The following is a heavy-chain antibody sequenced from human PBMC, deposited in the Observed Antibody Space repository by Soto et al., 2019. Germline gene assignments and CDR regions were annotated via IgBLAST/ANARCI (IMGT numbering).Heavy chain of an antibody. CDR2: IYYSGST. Sequence: SETLSLTWTVSGGYISSYYWSWIRQPPGKGLEWIGYIYYSGSTNYNPSLKSRVTISVDTSKNQFSLKLSSVTAADTAVYYCARDLRYYDFWSGYDSFDPWGQGTLVTVSS. D-gene: IGHD3-3*01. CDR3: ARDLRYYDFWSGYDSFDP. V-gene: IGHV4-59*01. J-gene: IGHJ5*02. CDR1: GGYISSYY.